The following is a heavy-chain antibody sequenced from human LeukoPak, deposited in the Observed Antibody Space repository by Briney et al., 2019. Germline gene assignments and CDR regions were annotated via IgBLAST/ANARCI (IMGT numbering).Heavy chain of an antibody. CDR2: IYYSGST. V-gene: IGHV4-39*07. Sequence: SETLSLTCTVSGGSISTSSYYWGWLRQPPGKGLEWIGSIYYSGSTYYNPCLKSPVTISVSTSKNQFSLKLSSVTAADTAVYYCGRELVRYFVPCNWFDPWGQGTLVTVS. CDR1: GGSISTSSYY. J-gene: IGHJ5*02. D-gene: IGHD3-9*01. CDR3: GRELVRYFVPCNWFDP.